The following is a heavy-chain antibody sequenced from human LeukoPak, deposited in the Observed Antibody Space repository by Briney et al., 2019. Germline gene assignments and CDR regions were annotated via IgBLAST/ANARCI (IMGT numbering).Heavy chain of an antibody. D-gene: IGHD4-17*01. CDR3: ARSAGDYGDYSLYFLH. J-gene: IGHJ1*01. CDR2: ISAHNGNT. CDR1: GYTFTGYG. Sequence: ASVTVSSKASGYTFTGYGIAWVRQAPGQGLEWMGWISAHNGNTYHTQNFQGRVTMTTDTSTSTAYMELRSLRSDDTAMYYCARSAGDYGDYSLYFLHWGQGTLVTVSS. V-gene: IGHV1-18*01.